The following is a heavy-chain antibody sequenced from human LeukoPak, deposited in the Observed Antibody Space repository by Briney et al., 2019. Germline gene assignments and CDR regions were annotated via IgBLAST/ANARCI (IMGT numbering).Heavy chain of an antibody. V-gene: IGHV3-23*01. Sequence: GGSLRLSCAASGFTFSSYAMSWVRQAPGKGLEWVSGISGSGGSTYYADSVKGRFTISRDNSKNTLHLQMNSLRAEDTAVYYCVRSPFSNGYWGQGTLVTVSS. D-gene: IGHD4-11*01. CDR2: ISGSGGST. CDR1: GFTFSSYA. CDR3: VRSPFSNGY. J-gene: IGHJ4*02.